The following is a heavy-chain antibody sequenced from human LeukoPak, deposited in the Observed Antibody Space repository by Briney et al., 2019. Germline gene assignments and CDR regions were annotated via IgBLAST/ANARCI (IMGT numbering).Heavy chain of an antibody. J-gene: IGHJ4*02. CDR3: ANWGRGGY. CDR1: GFTFSSYE. Sequence: GGSLRLSCAASGFTFSSYEMNWVRQAPGKGLEWVSYISSSGSTYYADSVKGRFTISRDNSKNTLYLQMNSLRAEDTAVYYCANWGRGGYWGQGTLVTVSS. V-gene: IGHV3-48*03. D-gene: IGHD3-16*01. CDR2: ISSSGST.